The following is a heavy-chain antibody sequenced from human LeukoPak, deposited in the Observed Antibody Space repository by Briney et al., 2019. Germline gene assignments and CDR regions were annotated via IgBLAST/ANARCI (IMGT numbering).Heavy chain of an antibody. Sequence: GGSLRLPCAASGFTVSSNYMSWVRQAPGKGLQWVSVIYSGGSTYYADSVKGRFTTSRDNSKNTLYLQMNSLRAEDTAVYYCARSVGPTGINAFDIWGQGTMVTVSS. D-gene: IGHD1-26*01. CDR3: ARSVGPTGINAFDI. CDR1: GFTVSSNY. CDR2: IYSGGST. J-gene: IGHJ3*02. V-gene: IGHV3-66*02.